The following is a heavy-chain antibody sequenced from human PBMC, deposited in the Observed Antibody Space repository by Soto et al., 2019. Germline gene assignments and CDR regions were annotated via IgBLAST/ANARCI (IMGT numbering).Heavy chain of an antibody. V-gene: IGHV1-8*01. J-gene: IGHJ6*03. CDR1: GYTFTSYD. Sequence: QVQVVQSGAEVKKPGASVKVSCKASGYTFTSYDVTWVRQAPGQGLEWMGWMNPNSGNTGYAQKFQGRVNMARDTSISTAYMELSSLTTDDTAVYYCARVPFITVSGSSFYDHYMDVWGKGTTVTVSS. CDR2: MNPNSGNT. D-gene: IGHD3-22*01. CDR3: ARVPFITVSGSSFYDHYMDV.